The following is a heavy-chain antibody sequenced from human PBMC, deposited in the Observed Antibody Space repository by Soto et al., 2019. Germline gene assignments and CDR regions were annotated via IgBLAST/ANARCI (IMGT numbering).Heavy chain of an antibody. Sequence: QVTLKESGPVLVKPTETLTLTCTVSGFSLSNARMGVSWIRQPPGKALEWLAHIFSNHEKSNSTSLKSRLTIPKDTSKRQVVLTMTNMDPVDTATYYCAREVPLYDIFTCYYTGANFDYWRQGTLVTVSS. J-gene: IGHJ4*02. CDR3: AREVPLYDIFTCYYTGANFDY. CDR1: GFSLSNARMG. CDR2: IFSNHEK. D-gene: IGHD3-9*01. V-gene: IGHV2-26*01.